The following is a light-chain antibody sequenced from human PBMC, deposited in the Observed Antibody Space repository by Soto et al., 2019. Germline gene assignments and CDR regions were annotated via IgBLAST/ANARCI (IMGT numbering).Light chain of an antibody. V-gene: IGLV2-14*01. J-gene: IGLJ1*01. Sequence: QSVLTQPAPVSGSPGQAITISCTGTSSDVGGYNYVSWYQQHPGKAPKLMIYEVSNRPSGVSDRFSGSKSGNTASLTISGLQAEDEAYYYCTSYTSSSAPVFGTGTKVTVL. CDR3: TSYTSSSAPV. CDR1: SSDVGGYNY. CDR2: EVS.